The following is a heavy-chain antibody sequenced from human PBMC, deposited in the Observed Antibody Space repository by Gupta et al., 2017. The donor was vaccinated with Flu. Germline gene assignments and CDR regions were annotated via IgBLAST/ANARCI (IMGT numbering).Heavy chain of an antibody. Sequence: QLHLQESGPGLVKPSETLSLICSVSGASVGSNNYYWDRIRQPPGKGLEWIGSVYYTGSANYNPSLKSRVTMSVDTSKNHFSLKVTSVTAADTAIYYCASYTFVTYYYGSGNFDYWGQGARVTVAS. J-gene: IGHJ4*02. D-gene: IGHD3-10*01. CDR1: GASVGSNNYY. V-gene: IGHV4-39*02. CDR3: ASYTFVTYYYGSGNFDY. CDR2: VYYTGSA.